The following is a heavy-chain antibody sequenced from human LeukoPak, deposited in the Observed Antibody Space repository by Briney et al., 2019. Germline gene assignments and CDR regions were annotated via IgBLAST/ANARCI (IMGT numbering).Heavy chain of an antibody. Sequence: PSETLSLTCAVSGGSISSGGYSWSWIRHPRGKGLEWFGYIYHSGSTYYNPSLKSRVTISVDTSKNQFSLKLSSVTAADTAVYYCARGPYYYDSSGYIDYWGQGTLVTVSS. D-gene: IGHD3-22*01. J-gene: IGHJ4*02. V-gene: IGHV4-30-2*01. CDR1: GGSISSGGYS. CDR3: ARGPYYYDSSGYIDY. CDR2: IYHSGST.